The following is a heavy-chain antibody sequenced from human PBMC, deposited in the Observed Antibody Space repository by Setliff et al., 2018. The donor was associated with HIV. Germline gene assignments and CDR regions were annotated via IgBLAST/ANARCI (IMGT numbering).Heavy chain of an antibody. V-gene: IGHV1-69*10. D-gene: IGHD4-4*01. CDR1: GGTFSTYV. CDR2: MLPILGMG. J-gene: IGHJ6*02. CDR3: AGSAHSYSYTGYYYHTMDV. Sequence: ASVKVSCKTSGGTFSTYVITWVRQAPGQGLEWMGGMLPILGMGDFAQKFQGRVTITADASTRTAYMELSSLTSDDTAVYYCAGSAHSYSYTGYYYHTMDVWGQGTTVTVSS.